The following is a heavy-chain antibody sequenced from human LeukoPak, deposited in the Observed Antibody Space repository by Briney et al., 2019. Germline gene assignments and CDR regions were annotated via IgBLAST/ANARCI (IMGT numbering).Heavy chain of an antibody. V-gene: IGHV3-20*04. CDR3: ARDREVALPARYYYYMDV. CDR2: INWNGGST. Sequence: PGGSLRLSCAASGFTFDDYGMSRVRQAPGKGLEWVSGINWNGGSTGYADSVKGRFTISRDNAKNSLYLQMNSLRAEDTALYYCARDREVALPARYYYYMDVWGKGTTVTVSS. J-gene: IGHJ6*03. CDR1: GFTFDDYG.